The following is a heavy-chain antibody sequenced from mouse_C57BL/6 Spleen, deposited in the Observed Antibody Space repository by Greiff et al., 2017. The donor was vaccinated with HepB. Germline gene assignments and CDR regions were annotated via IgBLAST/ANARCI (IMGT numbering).Heavy chain of an antibody. CDR2: IDPSDSYT. V-gene: IGHV1-69*01. J-gene: IGHJ4*01. CDR1: GYTFTSYW. CDR3: ARPGVVAPYYAMDY. D-gene: IGHD1-1*01. Sequence: VQLQQPGAELVMPGASVKLSCKASGYTFTSYWMHWVKQRPGQGLEWIGEIDPSDSYTNYNQKFKGKSTLTVDKSSSTAYMQLSSLTSEDSAVYYCARPGVVAPYYAMDYWGQGTSVTVSS.